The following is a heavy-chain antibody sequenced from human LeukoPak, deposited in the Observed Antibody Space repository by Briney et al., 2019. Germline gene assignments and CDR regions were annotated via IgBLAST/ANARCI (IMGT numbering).Heavy chain of an antibody. Sequence: SVKVSCKASGGTFSSYAISWVRQAPGQGLEWMGGIIPIFGTANYAQKFQGRVTITADESTSTAYMELSSLRSEDTAVYYCARESPQYGDATRRGPAPFDWGQGTLVTVSP. CDR2: IIPIFGTA. D-gene: IGHD4-17*01. J-gene: IGHJ4*02. V-gene: IGHV1-69*13. CDR1: GGTFSSYA. CDR3: ARESPQYGDATRRGPAPFD.